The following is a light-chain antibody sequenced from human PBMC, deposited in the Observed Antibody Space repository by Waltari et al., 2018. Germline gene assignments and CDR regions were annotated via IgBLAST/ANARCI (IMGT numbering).Light chain of an antibody. CDR1: QSATMTS. J-gene: IGKJ4*01. Sequence: EIVLTQSPGTLSLSPGESATLSCRASQSATMTSLGWYQHRAGQAPKLLIYATSTRATGIPDRFSGRGSGIEFTLTISRLEPEDFAVYYCQHYERSVTFGGGTKLEIK. CDR3: QHYERSVT. V-gene: IGKV3-20*01. CDR2: ATS.